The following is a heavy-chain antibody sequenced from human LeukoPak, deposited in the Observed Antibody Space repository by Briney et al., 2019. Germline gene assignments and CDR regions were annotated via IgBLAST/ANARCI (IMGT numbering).Heavy chain of an antibody. D-gene: IGHD6-6*01. Sequence: GGSLRLSCAASGFTFSSYWMHWIRQAPGKGLVWVSRINGDGSSTSYADSVKGRFTISRDNAKNTLYLQMNSLRAEDTAVYYCARGYSSSYRIDYWGQGTLVTVSS. CDR3: ARGYSSSYRIDY. V-gene: IGHV3-74*01. J-gene: IGHJ4*02. CDR1: GFTFSSYW. CDR2: INGDGSST.